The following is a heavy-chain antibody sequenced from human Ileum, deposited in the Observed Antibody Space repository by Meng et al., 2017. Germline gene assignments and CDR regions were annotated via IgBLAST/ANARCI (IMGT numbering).Heavy chain of an antibody. J-gene: IGHJ4*01. CDR1: GDSVSDYF. CDR2: MFYSGST. Sequence: LRLSCTVSGDSVSDYFCTWIRQSPGKGLEWIGYMFYSGSTNYNPSLKSRVTISVDTTKNQFSLKLSSVTAADTAVYYCARASERGYSFDYWGQGILVTVSS. CDR3: ARASERGYSFDY. V-gene: IGHV4-59*02. D-gene: IGHD5-24*01.